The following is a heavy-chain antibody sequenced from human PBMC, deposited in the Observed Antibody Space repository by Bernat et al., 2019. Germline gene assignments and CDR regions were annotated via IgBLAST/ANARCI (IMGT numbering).Heavy chain of an antibody. CDR3: YGSGSYWGFDP. Sequence: QVQLVESGGGVVQPGRSLRLSCAASGFTFSSYDMHWVRQAPGKGLEWVAVISYDGNNKYYADSMKGRFTISRDNSKNTLYLQMNSLRAEDTAVYYCYGSGSYWGFDPWGQGTLVTVSS. CDR2: ISYDGNNK. D-gene: IGHD3-10*01. CDR1: GFTFSSYD. J-gene: IGHJ5*02. V-gene: IGHV3-30*03.